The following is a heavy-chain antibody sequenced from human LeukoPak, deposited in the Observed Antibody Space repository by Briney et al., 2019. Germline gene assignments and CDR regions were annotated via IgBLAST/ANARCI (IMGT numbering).Heavy chain of an antibody. Sequence: ASVKVSCKASGYTFTSYAMHWVRQAPGQRLEWMGWINAGNGNTKYSQKFQGRVTITRDTSASTAYMELSSLRSEDTAVYYCARGTPWIQLWTQYFDHWGQGTLVTVSS. V-gene: IGHV1-3*01. CDR1: GYTFTSYA. D-gene: IGHD5-18*01. CDR3: ARGTPWIQLWTQYFDH. CDR2: INAGNGNT. J-gene: IGHJ4*02.